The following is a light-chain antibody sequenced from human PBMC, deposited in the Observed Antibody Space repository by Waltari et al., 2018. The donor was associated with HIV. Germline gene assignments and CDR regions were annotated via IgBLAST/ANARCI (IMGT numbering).Light chain of an antibody. Sequence: DIQMTQSPSSLSASVGDRVTITCQASQDISSYLHWYQQKPGKAPKLLIYDASNLETGVPSRFSGSGSGTDFTFTISSLQPEDIATYYCQQYDNLLTFGGGTKV. V-gene: IGKV1-33*01. CDR1: QDISSY. J-gene: IGKJ4*01. CDR2: DAS. CDR3: QQYDNLLT.